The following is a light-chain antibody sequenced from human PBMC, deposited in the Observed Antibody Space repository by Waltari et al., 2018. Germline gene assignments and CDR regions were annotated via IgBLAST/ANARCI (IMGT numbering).Light chain of an antibody. CDR2: WAS. V-gene: IGKV4-1*01. CDR3: QQCYSSPLT. CDR1: QSILSGSDNKND. Sequence: EIVMTQSHDSLAVSLGERATIHCRSCQSILSGSDNKNDLVWYQQKPGQHPKLLISWASTRESGVPDRFSGGGSGTDFSLTISSLQAEDVAVYYCQQCYSSPLTFGGGTKVEIK. J-gene: IGKJ4*01.